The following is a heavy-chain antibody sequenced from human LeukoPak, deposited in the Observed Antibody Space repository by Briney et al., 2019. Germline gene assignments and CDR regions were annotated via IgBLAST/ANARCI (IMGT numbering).Heavy chain of an antibody. D-gene: IGHD2-2*01. J-gene: IGHJ6*03. CDR1: GGSFSGYY. CDR3: ARVRGYQLLFYYYYYMDV. V-gene: IGHV4-59*01. Sequence: PSETLSLTCAVYGGSFSGYYWSWIRQPPGKGLEWIGYIYYSGSTNYNPSLKSRVTISVDTSKNQFSLKLSSVTAADTAVYYCARVRGYQLLFYYYYYMDVWGKGTTVTVSS. CDR2: IYYSGST.